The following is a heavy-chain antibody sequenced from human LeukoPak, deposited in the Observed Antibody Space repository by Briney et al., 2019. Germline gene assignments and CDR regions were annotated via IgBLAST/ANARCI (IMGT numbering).Heavy chain of an antibody. V-gene: IGHV4-59*01. Sequence: SETLSLTCTVSGGSLSSYYWSWIRQPPGKGLEGIGYIYYSGSTNYNPSLKSGVTISVDTSKNQFSLKLSSVTAADTAVYYCARGDIVVVVAATGRSDAFDIWGQGTMVTVSS. J-gene: IGHJ3*02. D-gene: IGHD2-15*01. CDR1: GGSLSSYY. CDR3: ARGDIVVVVAATGRSDAFDI. CDR2: IYYSGST.